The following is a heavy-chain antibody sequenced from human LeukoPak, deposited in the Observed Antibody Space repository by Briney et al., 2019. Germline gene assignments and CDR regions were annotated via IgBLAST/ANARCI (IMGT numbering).Heavy chain of an antibody. CDR2: ISGSGGST. CDR1: GFTFSSYA. J-gene: IGHJ4*02. D-gene: IGHD3-22*01. CDR3: VSYYYDSSGYYEDYFDY. Sequence: PGGSLRLSCAASGFTFSSYAMSWVRQAPGKGLEWVSAISGSGGSTYYADSVKGRFTISRDNSKNTLYLQMNSLRAEDTAVYYCVSYYYDSSGYYEDYFDYWGQGTLVTVSS. V-gene: IGHV3-23*01.